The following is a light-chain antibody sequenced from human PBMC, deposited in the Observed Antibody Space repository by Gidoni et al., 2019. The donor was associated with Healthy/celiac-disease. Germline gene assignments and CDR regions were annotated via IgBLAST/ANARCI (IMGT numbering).Light chain of an antibody. J-gene: IGKJ1*01. V-gene: IGKV3-11*01. Sequence: EIVLTQSPATLSLSPGERATLSCRASQSVSSYLAWYQQKPGQAPRLLIYDASNRATGIPARFSGSGSGTDFTLTISSLEPEDFAVYYCQQRSNWLGTFGQXTKVEIK. CDR1: QSVSSY. CDR3: QQRSNWLGT. CDR2: DAS.